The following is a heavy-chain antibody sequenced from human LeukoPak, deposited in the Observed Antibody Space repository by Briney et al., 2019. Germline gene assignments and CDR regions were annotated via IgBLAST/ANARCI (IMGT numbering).Heavy chain of an antibody. CDR3: AKDTRSSGPRGYFDY. Sequence: GGSLRLSCAASGFTFSSYAMNWVRQAPGKGLEWVSAISGSGGSAYYADSVKGRFTLSRDNSKNTLYLQINSLRDEDTAVYYCAKDTRSSGPRGYFDYWGQGTLVTVSS. CDR2: ISGSGGSA. J-gene: IGHJ4*02. V-gene: IGHV3-23*01. CDR1: GFTFSSYA. D-gene: IGHD3-10*01.